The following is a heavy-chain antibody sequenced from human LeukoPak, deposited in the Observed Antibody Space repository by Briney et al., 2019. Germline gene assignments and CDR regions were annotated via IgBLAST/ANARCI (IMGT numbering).Heavy chain of an antibody. CDR3: GRAGPVTKDHFMDV. J-gene: IGHJ6*03. V-gene: IGHV3-7*01. CDR1: GFTLTNYW. CDR2: IYLDGSRA. Sequence: PGGSLRLSRAVSGFTLTNYWMSWARQSPGKGLEWVANIYLDGSRAYYVDSVKGRFTISRDNAKNSLFLQMNSLSAEDTAVYYCGRAGPVTKDHFMDVWGKGTTVTVSS. D-gene: IGHD2-2*01.